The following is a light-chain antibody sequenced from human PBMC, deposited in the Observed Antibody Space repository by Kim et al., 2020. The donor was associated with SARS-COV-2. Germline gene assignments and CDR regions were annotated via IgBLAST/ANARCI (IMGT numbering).Light chain of an antibody. J-gene: IGKJ2*01. CDR3: QQYHNWPPYT. CDR1: QSVGSH. Sequence: EIVMTQSPATLSVSPGERATLSCRASQSVGSHLAWYQQKFGQAPSLLIYGASTRATGIPARFSGSGSGTEFTLTISSLQSEDFAVYYCQQYHNWPPYTFGQGTKLEI. CDR2: GAS. V-gene: IGKV3-15*01.